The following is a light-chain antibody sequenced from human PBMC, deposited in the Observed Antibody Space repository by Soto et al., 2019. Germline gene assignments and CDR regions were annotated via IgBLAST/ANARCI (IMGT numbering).Light chain of an antibody. CDR1: QSISIN. Sequence: EIAMTQSPATLSVSPGERATLSCRASQSISINLAWYQQKPGQAPRLLIYSASTRATGIPARFSGSGSGTEFTLTISSLQSEDFAVYYCQQCNNWPRTFGRGTKLEIK. CDR2: SAS. CDR3: QQCNNWPRT. V-gene: IGKV3-15*01. J-gene: IGKJ2*01.